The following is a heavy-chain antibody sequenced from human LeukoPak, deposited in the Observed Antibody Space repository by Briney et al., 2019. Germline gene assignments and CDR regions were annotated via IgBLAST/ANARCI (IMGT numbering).Heavy chain of an antibody. CDR2: ISYDGSNK. V-gene: IGHV3-30-3*01. D-gene: IGHD2-15*01. CDR1: GFTFSSYA. CDR3: AKDLSLGCSGGSCEKYFDY. J-gene: IGHJ4*02. Sequence: PGRSLRLSCAASGFTFSSYAMHWVRQAPGKGLEWVAVISYDGSNKYYADSVKGRFTISRDNSKNTLYLQMNSLRAEDTAVYYCAKDLSLGCSGGSCEKYFDYWGQGTLVTVSS.